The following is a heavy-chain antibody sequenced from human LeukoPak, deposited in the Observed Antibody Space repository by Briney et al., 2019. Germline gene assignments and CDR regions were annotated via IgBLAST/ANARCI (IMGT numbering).Heavy chain of an antibody. Sequence: ASVKVSCKASGYTFTSYGISRVRQAPGQGLEWMGWISAYNGNTNYAQKLQGRVTMTTDTSTSTAYMELRSLRSDDTAVYYCARVVWYDILTGYEYYFDYWGQGTLVTVSS. J-gene: IGHJ4*02. CDR1: GYTFTSYG. CDR3: ARVVWYDILTGYEYYFDY. CDR2: ISAYNGNT. V-gene: IGHV1-18*01. D-gene: IGHD3-9*01.